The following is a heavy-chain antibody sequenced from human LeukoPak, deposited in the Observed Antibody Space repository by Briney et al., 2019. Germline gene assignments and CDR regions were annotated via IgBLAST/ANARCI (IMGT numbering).Heavy chain of an antibody. CDR1: GFTFSSYA. J-gene: IGHJ4*02. V-gene: IGHV3-23*01. D-gene: IGHD6-19*01. CDR2: ISGSGGST. CDR3: AKVTGGWYGDYFDY. Sequence: HAGGSLRLSCAASGFTFSSYAMSWVRQAPGKGLEWVSAISGSGGSTYYADSVKGRFTISRDNSKNTLYLQMNSLRAEDTAVYYCAKVTGGWYGDYFDYWGQGTLVTVSS.